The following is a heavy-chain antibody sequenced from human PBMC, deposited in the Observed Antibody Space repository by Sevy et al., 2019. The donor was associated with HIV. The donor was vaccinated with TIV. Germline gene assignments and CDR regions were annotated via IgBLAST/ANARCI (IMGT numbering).Heavy chain of an antibody. D-gene: IGHD3-10*02. CDR1: GASIRSSGYY. CDR2: INYSGIT. J-gene: IGHJ4*02. CDR3: VGPKLTYMYGWHYLDY. V-gene: IGHV4-39*01. Sequence: SETLSLTCTVSGASIRSSGYYWGWIRQPPGKGLEWIASINYSGITFHNPSLKSRVTISADMSKNQFSLGLSSVTAADSSIYFCVGPKLTYMYGWHYLDYWGQGTVVTVSS.